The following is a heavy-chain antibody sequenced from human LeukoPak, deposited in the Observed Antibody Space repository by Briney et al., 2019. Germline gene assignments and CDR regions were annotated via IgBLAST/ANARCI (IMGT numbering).Heavy chain of an antibody. Sequence: EASVKVSFKASGYTFTDYYMHWGRQAPGQGLEWMGWINPNSGGTNYAQNFQGRVTMTRDTSISTAYMELSRLRSDDTAVYYCARDNYGDYPYYYYGMDVWGQGTTVTVSS. V-gene: IGHV1-2*02. J-gene: IGHJ6*02. CDR1: GYTFTDYY. CDR2: INPNSGGT. CDR3: ARDNYGDYPYYYYGMDV. D-gene: IGHD4-17*01.